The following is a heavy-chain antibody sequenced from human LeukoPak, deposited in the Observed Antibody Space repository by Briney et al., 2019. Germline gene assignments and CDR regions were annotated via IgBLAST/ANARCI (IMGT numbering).Heavy chain of an antibody. J-gene: IGHJ4*02. CDR3: RANLRDFDY. CDR2: IIPIFGTA. CDR1: GGTFISYA. V-gene: IGHV1-69*13. Sequence: ASVKVSCKASGGTFISYAISWVRHPPGQGLEWMGGIIPIFGTANYAQKFQGRVTITADESTSTAYMELSSLRSEDTAVYYCRANLRDFDYWGQGTLVTLSS. D-gene: IGHD4/OR15-4a*01.